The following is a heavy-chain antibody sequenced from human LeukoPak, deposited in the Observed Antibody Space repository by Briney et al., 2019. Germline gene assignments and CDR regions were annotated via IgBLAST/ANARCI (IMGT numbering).Heavy chain of an antibody. Sequence: GGSLRLSCAASGFTFSDYSMNWVRQAPGKGLEWISYISSGSGAIYYADSVKGRFTISRDNAKNSLYLQMNSLRDEDTAVYYCAKIAVAGTAACYFDYWGQGTLVTVSS. V-gene: IGHV3-48*02. CDR2: ISSGSGAI. J-gene: IGHJ4*02. D-gene: IGHD6-19*01. CDR1: GFTFSDYS. CDR3: AKIAVAGTAACYFDY.